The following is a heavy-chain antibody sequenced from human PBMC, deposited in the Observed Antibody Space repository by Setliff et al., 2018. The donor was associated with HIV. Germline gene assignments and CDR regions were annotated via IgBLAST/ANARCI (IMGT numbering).Heavy chain of an antibody. J-gene: IGHJ5*02. CDR1: GYPFTDYF. V-gene: IGHV1-69-2*01. CDR2: VDPEDGET. CDR3: TIATETPGMTTRENWFDP. D-gene: IGHD1-1*01. Sequence: ASVKVSCKTSGYPFTDYFIHWIQQAPGKGLEWMGRVDPEDGETIPAERFQGRVTMIADTSTDTAFMELSSLRSEDTATYYCTIATETPGMTTRENWFDPWGQGTLVTVSS.